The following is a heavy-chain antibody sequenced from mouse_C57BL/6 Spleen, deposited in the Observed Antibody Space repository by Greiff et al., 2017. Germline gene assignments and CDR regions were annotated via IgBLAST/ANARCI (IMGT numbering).Heavy chain of an antibody. V-gene: IGHV5-4*01. J-gene: IGHJ2*01. CDR3: ARDSNGYYSDY. D-gene: IGHD2-5*01. CDR2: ISDGGSYT. Sequence: EVHLVESGGGLVKPGGSLKLSCAASGFTFSSYAMSWVRQTPEKRLEWVATISDGGSYTYYPDNVKGRFTISRDNAKNNLYLQMSHLKSEDTAMFYCARDSNGYYSDYWGQGTTLTVSS. CDR1: GFTFSSYA.